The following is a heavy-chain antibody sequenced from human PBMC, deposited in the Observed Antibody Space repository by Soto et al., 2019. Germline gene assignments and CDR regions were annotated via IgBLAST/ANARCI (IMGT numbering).Heavy chain of an antibody. D-gene: IGHD6-6*01. J-gene: IGHJ3*02. CDR2: ISYDGSNK. Sequence: GGSLRLSCAASGFTFSSYAMHWVRQAPGKGLEWVAVISYDGSNKYYADSVKGRFTISRDNSKNTLYLQMNSLRAEDTAVYYCAREGMDSSSSGAFDIWGQGTMVTVSS. CDR3: AREGMDSSSSGAFDI. CDR1: GFTFSSYA. V-gene: IGHV3-30*04.